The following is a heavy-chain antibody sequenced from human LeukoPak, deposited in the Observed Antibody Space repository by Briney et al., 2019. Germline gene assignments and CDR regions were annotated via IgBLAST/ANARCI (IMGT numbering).Heavy chain of an antibody. D-gene: IGHD1-26*01. Sequence: SGGSLRLSCAASGFTVSSNYMSWVRQAPGKGLEWVSVIYSGGSTYYADSVKGRFTISRDNSNNTLYLQMNSLRAEDTAVYYRARAPSEWELRGAFDIWGQGTMVTVSS. J-gene: IGHJ3*02. CDR2: IYSGGST. CDR3: ARAPSEWELRGAFDI. V-gene: IGHV3-53*01. CDR1: GFTVSSNY.